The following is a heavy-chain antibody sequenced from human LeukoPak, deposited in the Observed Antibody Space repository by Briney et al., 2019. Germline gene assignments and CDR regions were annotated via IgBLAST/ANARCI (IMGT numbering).Heavy chain of an antibody. CDR1: GYIFTSYD. V-gene: IGHV1-2*02. CDR2: MNPNSGGT. CDR3: ARDPGGAYDDNWFDP. J-gene: IGHJ5*02. Sequence: ASVKVSCKASGYIFTSYDINWVRQATGQGLEGMGWMNPNSGGTNYAQKFQGRVTMTRDTSISTAYMELSRLRSDDTAVYYCARDPGGAYDDNWFDPWGQGTLVTVSS. D-gene: IGHD3-16*01.